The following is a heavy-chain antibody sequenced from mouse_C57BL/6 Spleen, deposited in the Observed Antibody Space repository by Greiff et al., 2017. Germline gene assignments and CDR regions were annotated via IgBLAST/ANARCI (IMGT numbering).Heavy chain of an antibody. Sequence: QVQLKESGAELVRPGTSVKVSCKASGYAFTNYLIEWVKQRPGQGLEWIGVINPGSGGTNYNEKFKGKATLTADKSSSTAYMQLSSLTSEDSAVYFCARNTAHYDYWGQGTTLTVSS. D-gene: IGHD3-1*01. CDR2: INPGSGGT. V-gene: IGHV1-54*01. CDR3: ARNTAHYDY. CDR1: GYAFTNYL. J-gene: IGHJ2*01.